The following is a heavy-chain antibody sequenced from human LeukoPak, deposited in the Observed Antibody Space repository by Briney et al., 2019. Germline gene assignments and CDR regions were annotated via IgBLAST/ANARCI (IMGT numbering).Heavy chain of an antibody. CDR2: INHSGST. V-gene: IGHV4-34*01. CDR3: AREYSSGWYIDY. D-gene: IGHD6-19*01. CDR1: GGSFSGYY. Sequence: SVTLSLTCAVYGGSFSGYYWSWIRQPPGKGLEWIGEINHSGSTNYNPSLKSRVTISVDTSKNQFSLKLSSVTAADTAVYYCAREYSSGWYIDYWGQGILVTVSS. J-gene: IGHJ4*02.